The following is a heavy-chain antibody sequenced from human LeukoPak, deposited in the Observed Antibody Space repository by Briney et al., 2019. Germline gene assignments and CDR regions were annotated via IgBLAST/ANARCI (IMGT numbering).Heavy chain of an antibody. CDR3: AKDTTPPKAGFDP. CDR1: GFTFSSYG. D-gene: IGHD1-14*01. V-gene: IGHV3-30*02. CDR2: IRYDGSNK. Sequence: GGSLRLSCAASGFTFSSYGMHWVRQAPRKGLEWVAFIRYDGSNKYYADSVKGRFTISRDNSKNTLYLQMNSLRAEDTAVYYCAKDTTPPKAGFDPWGQGTLVTVSS. J-gene: IGHJ5*02.